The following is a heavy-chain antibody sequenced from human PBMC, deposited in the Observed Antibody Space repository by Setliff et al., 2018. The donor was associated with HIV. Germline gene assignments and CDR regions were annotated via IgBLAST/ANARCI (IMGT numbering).Heavy chain of an antibody. CDR3: AISIVGVTSEMY. D-gene: IGHD2-21*02. Sequence: PSETLSLTCTLNGVPLSDYYWNRIRQSPGKGLEWIVEVNHNGNINYNPSLKSRVTVSVDTSKTQYSLKMISVTAADTAMYYCAISIVGVTSEMYWAQGTLVTVSS. V-gene: IGHV4-34*01. CDR2: VNHNGNI. CDR1: GVPLSDYY. J-gene: IGHJ4*02.